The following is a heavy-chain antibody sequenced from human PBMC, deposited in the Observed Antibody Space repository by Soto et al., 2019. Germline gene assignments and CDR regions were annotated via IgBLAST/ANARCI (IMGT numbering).Heavy chain of an antibody. CDR2: IWYDGSNK. CDR1: GFTFSSYG. D-gene: IGHD3-9*01. Sequence: GGSLRLSCAASGFTFSSYGMHWVRQAPGKGLEWVAVIWYDGSNKYYADSVKGRFTISRDNSKNTLYLQMNSLRAEDTAVYYCASGTTVADYDILTGYSNNYYYYGMDVWGQGTTVTVSS. CDR3: ASGTTVADYDILTGYSNNYYYYGMDV. V-gene: IGHV3-33*01. J-gene: IGHJ6*01.